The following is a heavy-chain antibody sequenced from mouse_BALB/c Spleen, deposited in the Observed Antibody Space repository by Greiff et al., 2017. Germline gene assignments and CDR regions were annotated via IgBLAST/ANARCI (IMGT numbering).Heavy chain of an antibody. V-gene: IGHV1-69*02. CDR3: TRVYDGYYLDY. Sequence: QVQLQQPGAELVRPGASVKLSCKASGYTFTSYWINWVKQRPGQGLEWIGNIYPSDSYTNYNQTFKDKATLTVDKSSSTAYMQLSSPTSEDSAVYYCTRVYDGYYLDYWGQGTTLTVSS. CDR1: GYTFTSYW. CDR2: IYPSDSYT. J-gene: IGHJ2*01. D-gene: IGHD2-3*01.